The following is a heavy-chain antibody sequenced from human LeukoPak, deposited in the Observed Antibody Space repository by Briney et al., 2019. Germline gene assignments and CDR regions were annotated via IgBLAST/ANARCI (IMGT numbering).Heavy chain of an antibody. CDR3: ARGGTYDI. Sequence: GGSLRLSCAVTGYTFRSLWMSWVRQAPGKGLEWLSYIRARSSLISYADSVRGRFTISREDAKNSVYLQMNSLRGEDTAVYFCARGGTYDIWGQGTRVTVSS. CDR2: IRARSSLI. CDR1: GYTFRSLW. J-gene: IGHJ3*02. V-gene: IGHV3-48*04.